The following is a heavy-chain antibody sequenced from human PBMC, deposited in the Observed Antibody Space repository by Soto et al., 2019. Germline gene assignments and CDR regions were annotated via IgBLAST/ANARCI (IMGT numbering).Heavy chain of an antibody. J-gene: IGHJ4*02. Sequence: QVHLVQSGAEVKKPGTSVKVSCKASGYTFTSYGISWVRQAPGQGLEWMGWITGYNGNTNYAQKFQGRVSMTTDTSTRTAYMELRSLRSDDTAVCYAARDVASSTSYPKFDYWGQGPLVTVSS. CDR2: ITGYNGNT. D-gene: IGHD6-6*01. CDR3: ARDVASSTSYPKFDY. V-gene: IGHV1-18*01. CDR1: GYTFTSYG.